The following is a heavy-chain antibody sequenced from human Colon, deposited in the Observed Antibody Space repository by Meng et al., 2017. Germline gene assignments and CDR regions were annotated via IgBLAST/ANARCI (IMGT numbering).Heavy chain of an antibody. CDR2: ISGSGDST. V-gene: IGHV3-23*01. CDR1: GFIFNNYG. CDR3: AKRRRDGYNSEFDS. J-gene: IGHJ4*02. Sequence: GESLKISCVGSGFIFNNYGMNWVRQAPGKGLEGVSDISGSGDSTYYADSVKGRFTISRDNSRNTLYLQMNSLRVEDTAMYYCAKRRRDGYNSEFDSWGQGILVTVYS. D-gene: IGHD5-24*01.